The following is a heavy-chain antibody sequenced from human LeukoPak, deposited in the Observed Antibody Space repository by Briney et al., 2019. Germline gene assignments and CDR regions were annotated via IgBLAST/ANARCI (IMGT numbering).Heavy chain of an antibody. D-gene: IGHD3-9*01. CDR3: ARGLRYFDWLVLMAFDY. CDR1: GFTFSSYG. CDR2: IWYDGSNK. V-gene: IGHV3-33*01. J-gene: IGHJ4*02. Sequence: GGSLRLSCAASGFTFSSYGMHWVRQAPGKGLEGVAVIWYDGSNKYYADSVKGRFTISRDNSKSTLYLQMNSLRAEDTAVYYCARGLRYFDWLVLMAFDYWGQGTLVTVSS.